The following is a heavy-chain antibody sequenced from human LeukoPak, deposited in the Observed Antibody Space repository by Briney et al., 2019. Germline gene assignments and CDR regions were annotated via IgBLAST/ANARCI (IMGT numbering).Heavy chain of an antibody. J-gene: IGHJ6*02. CDR3: ARVGYCSGGSCYSPNNYYYYGMDV. V-gene: IGHV1-69*13. CDR2: IIPIFGTA. Sequence: ASVKVSCKASGGTFSSYAISWVRQAPGQGLEWMGGIIPIFGTANYAQKFQGRVTITVDESTSTAYMELSSLRSEDTAVYYCARVGYCSGGSCYSPNNYYYYGMDVWGQGTTVTVSS. D-gene: IGHD2-15*01. CDR1: GGTFSSYA.